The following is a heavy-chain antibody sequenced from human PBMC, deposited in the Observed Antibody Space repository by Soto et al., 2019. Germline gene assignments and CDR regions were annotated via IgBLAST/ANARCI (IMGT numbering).Heavy chain of an antibody. V-gene: IGHV1-69*06. CDR1: GGTLGSCA. CDR3: ATHYDILPRLNYYSYYGMDV. Sequence: VKLTCKDSGGTLGSCAISWVQQENGQGLEWMGGIMPIVVTANYAQKFRGGGTITADKSTSTAYMELSSQRSEDTAVYYCATHYDILPRLNYYSYYGMDVWGQGTTVSVSS. D-gene: IGHD3-9*01. CDR2: IMPIVVTA. J-gene: IGHJ6*02.